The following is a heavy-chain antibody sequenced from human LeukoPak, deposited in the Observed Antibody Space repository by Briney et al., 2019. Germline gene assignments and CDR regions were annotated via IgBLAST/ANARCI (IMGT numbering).Heavy chain of an antibody. Sequence: SETLSLTCTVSGVSISSGGYCWSWIRQHPGKGLEWIGYIYYRGNTYYNPSLKSRVTMSVDTSKNRFSLKLSSVMAADTAVYFCARGGNSAYYPFDFWGQGTLVTVSS. CDR2: IYYRGNT. CDR1: GVSISSGGYC. J-gene: IGHJ4*02. CDR3: ARGGNSAYYPFDF. D-gene: IGHD3-22*01. V-gene: IGHV4-31*03.